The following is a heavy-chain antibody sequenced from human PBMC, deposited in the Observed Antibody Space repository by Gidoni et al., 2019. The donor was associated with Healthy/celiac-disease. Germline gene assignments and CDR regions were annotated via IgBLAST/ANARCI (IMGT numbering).Heavy chain of an antibody. CDR1: GVTFSSYA. V-gene: IGHV3-30-3*01. CDR2: ISYDGSNK. J-gene: IGHJ4*02. Sequence: QVQLVESGGGVVQTGRSLRLSCAASGVTFSSYAMPWVRQAPGKGLEWVAVISYDGSNKYYADSVKGRFTISRDNSKNTLYLQMNSLRAEDTAVYYCARDYDYVWGSYRYSPPFDYWGQGTLVTVSS. CDR3: ARDYDYVWGSYRYSPPFDY. D-gene: IGHD3-16*02.